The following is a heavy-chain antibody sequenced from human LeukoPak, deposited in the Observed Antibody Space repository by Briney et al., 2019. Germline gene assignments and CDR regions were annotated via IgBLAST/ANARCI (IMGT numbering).Heavy chain of an antibody. CDR1: GFIFSGYG. D-gene: IGHD3-22*01. CDR2: VRDDGSNR. CDR3: AKDLQGQYYYDSSGYYCPDY. J-gene: IGHJ4*02. V-gene: IGHV3-30*02. Sequence: GGSLRLSCVASGFIFSGYGMHWVRQAPGKGLEWVAFVRDDGSNRDHADSVKGRFAISRDNSKNTLYLQMNSLRLEDTAVYYCAKDLQGQYYYDSSGYYCPDYWGQGTLVTVSS.